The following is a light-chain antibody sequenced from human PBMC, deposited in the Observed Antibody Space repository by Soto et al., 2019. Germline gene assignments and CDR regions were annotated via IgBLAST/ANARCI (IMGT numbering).Light chain of an antibody. CDR2: EVS. V-gene: IGLV2-8*01. Sequence: QSVLTQPPSASGSPGQSVTISCTGTSSDVGGYNYVSWYQQHPGKAPKLMIYEVSKRPSGVPDRFSGSKSGNTASLTVSGLQAEDEADYYCSSYAGSNNFVVFGGGTQLPVL. J-gene: IGLJ2*01. CDR1: SSDVGGYNY. CDR3: SSYAGSNNFVV.